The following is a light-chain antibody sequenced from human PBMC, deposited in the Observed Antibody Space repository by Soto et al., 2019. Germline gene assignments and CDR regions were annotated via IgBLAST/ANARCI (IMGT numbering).Light chain of an antibody. J-gene: IGLJ1*01. CDR3: GAWDGSMGIYV. CDR2: DSN. CDR1: SFNSGNNY. Sequence: QSVLTQPPSVSAAPGQTVTISCSGSSFNSGNNYVSWYQQVPGASPKLRISDSNKRPSGSPERFSASKSRTSATLVITGLQIGDAADYYCGAWDGSMGIYVFGSGTKVTVL. V-gene: IGLV1-51*01.